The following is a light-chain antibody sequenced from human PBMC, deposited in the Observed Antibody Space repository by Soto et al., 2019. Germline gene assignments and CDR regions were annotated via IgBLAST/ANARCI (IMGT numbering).Light chain of an antibody. CDR3: QTWGTGIGV. CDR2: LNSDGSH. V-gene: IGLV4-69*02. Sequence: QPVLTQSPSASASLGASVKLTCTLSSGHSSYAIAWHQQQPEKGPRYVMKLNSDGSHNKGDGIPDRFSGSRSGAERYLTISSLQSEDEADYYCQTWGTGIGVFGEGTKVTVL. J-gene: IGLJ3*02. CDR1: SGHSSYA.